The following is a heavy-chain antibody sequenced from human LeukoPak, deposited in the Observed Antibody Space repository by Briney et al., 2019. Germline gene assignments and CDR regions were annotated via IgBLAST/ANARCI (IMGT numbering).Heavy chain of an antibody. CDR3: ARGIRDYYYYYMDV. CDR2: MNPNSGNT. V-gene: IGHV1-8*01. Sequence: GASVKVSCKASGYTFTSYDINWVRQATGQGLEWMGWMNPNSGNTGYAQRFQGRVTITRNTSISTAYMELSSLRSEDTAVYYCARGIRDYYYYYMDVWGKGTTVTVSS. J-gene: IGHJ6*03. CDR1: GYTFTSYD.